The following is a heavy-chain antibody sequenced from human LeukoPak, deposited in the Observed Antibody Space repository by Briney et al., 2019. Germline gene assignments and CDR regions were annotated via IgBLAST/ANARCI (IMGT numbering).Heavy chain of an antibody. CDR2: ISGTGDVS. CDR3: AKTPYDNYQYYFGY. J-gene: IGHJ4*02. D-gene: IGHD1-1*01. V-gene: IGHV3-23*01. Sequence: HSGGSLRLSCAASGFTFSDYSMRWVRQAPGKGLEWVSSISGTGDVSKYADSVKGRFTISRDNSKNTLYLQVNSLRAEETAVYYCAKTPYDNYQYYFGYWGQGILVTVSS. CDR1: GFTFSDYS.